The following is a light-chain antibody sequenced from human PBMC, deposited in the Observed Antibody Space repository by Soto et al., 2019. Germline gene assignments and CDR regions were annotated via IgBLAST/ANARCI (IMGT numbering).Light chain of an antibody. CDR3: SSYTSSITGVL. Sequence: QSALTQPPSMSASPGQTITISCTGTSSDVGGYNYVSWYQQHPGKAPKLMIYDDINRPSGVSNRFSGSKSGNTASLTISGLQAEDEADYYCSSYTSSITGVLFGGGTKLTVL. CDR2: DDI. V-gene: IGLV2-14*01. J-gene: IGLJ2*01. CDR1: SSDVGGYNY.